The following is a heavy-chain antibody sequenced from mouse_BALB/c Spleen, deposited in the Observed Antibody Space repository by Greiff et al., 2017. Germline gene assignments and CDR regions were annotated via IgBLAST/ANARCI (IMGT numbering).Heavy chain of an antibody. CDR2: ISSGGSYT. CDR3: TRDRTTVVAPMDY. J-gene: IGHJ4*01. CDR1: GFTFSSYT. V-gene: IGHV5-6-4*01. D-gene: IGHD1-1*01. Sequence: EVHLVESGGGLVKPGGSLKLSCAASGFTFSSYTMSWVRQTPEKRLEWVATISSGGSYTYYPDSVKGRFTISRDNAKNTLYLQMSSLKSEDTAMYYCTRDRTTVVAPMDYWGQGTSVTVSS.